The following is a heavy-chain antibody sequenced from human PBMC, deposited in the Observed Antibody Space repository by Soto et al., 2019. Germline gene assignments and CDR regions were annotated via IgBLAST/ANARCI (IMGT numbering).Heavy chain of an antibody. CDR2: IYYSGST. V-gene: IGHV4-30-4*01. Sequence: SETLSLTCTVSGGSISSGDYYWSWIRQSPGKGLEWIGYIYYSGSTYYNPSLKGRVTISVDTSKNQFSLKLSSVTAADTAVYYCARDRALLWFGEARGQDWGQGTLVTVSS. CDR3: ARDRALLWFGEARGQD. CDR1: GGSISSGDYY. D-gene: IGHD3-10*01. J-gene: IGHJ4*02.